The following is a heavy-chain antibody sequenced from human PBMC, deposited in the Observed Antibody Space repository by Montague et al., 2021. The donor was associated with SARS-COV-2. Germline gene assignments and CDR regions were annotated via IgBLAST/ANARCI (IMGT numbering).Heavy chain of an antibody. CDR2: VSYRGST. CDR1: GGSMSSYH. D-gene: IGHD3-10*01. Sequence: SETLSLTCSVFGGSMSSYHWVWIRQPPGKGLEWIGYVSYRGSTNXNLSLKSRVTISLDTSKNRFSLRVTSVTAADTAVYYCARDVRYYYDQWGQGILVTVSS. V-gene: IGHV4-59*01. J-gene: IGHJ4*02. CDR3: ARDVRYYYDQ.